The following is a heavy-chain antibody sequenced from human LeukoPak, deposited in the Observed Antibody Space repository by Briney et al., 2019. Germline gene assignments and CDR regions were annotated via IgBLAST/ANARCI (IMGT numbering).Heavy chain of an antibody. J-gene: IGHJ4*02. CDR1: GYXFASYA. V-gene: IGHV1-2*02. CDR2: ITPSGGT. D-gene: IGHD5-24*01. Sequence: HVASVKVSCKASGYXFASYAIHWVRQAPGQGLEWMGWITPSGGTNYPQKFQGRVAITWDTSITTAYMDLSRLTSGDTAVYYCARDRYGDGFAHLDYWGQGALVTVSS. CDR3: ARDRYGDGFAHLDY.